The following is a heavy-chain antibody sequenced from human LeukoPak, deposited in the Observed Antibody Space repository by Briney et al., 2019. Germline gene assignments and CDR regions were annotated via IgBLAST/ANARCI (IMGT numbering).Heavy chain of an antibody. CDR3: ESGVSLGFGDNACDI. J-gene: IGHJ3*02. CDR1: GYSFTSYW. Sequence: GESLKISCKGSGYSFTSYWISWVRQMPGKRLEWMGRIDPSDSYTNYSPSFQGHVTISADMSISTVYLEWSCLKGWHAGMYYCESGVSLGFGDNACDIWGQGTMVSVFS. CDR2: IDPSDSYT. D-gene: IGHD3-10*01. V-gene: IGHV5-10-1*01.